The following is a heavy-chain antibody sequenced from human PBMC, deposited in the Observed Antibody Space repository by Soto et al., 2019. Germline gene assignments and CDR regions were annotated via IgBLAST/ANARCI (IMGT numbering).Heavy chain of an antibody. V-gene: IGHV3-23*01. CDR1: GFTFSSYA. D-gene: IGHD2-2*01. Sequence: GGSLRLSCAASGFTFSSYAMSWVRQAPGKGLEWVSAISGSGGSTYYGDSVKGRFTISRDNSKNTLYLQMNSLRAEDTAVYYCASVIVVVPAAMESNPSPLAYWGQGTLVTVSS. J-gene: IGHJ4*02. CDR2: ISGSGGST. CDR3: ASVIVVVPAAMESNPSPLAY.